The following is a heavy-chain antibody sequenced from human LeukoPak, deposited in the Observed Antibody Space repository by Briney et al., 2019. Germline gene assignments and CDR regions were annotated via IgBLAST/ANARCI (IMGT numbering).Heavy chain of an antibody. V-gene: IGHV1-18*01. Sequence: ASVKVSCKASGYTFTSYGISWVRQAPGQGLEWMGWISAYNGNTNYAQKLQGRVTMTTDTPTSTAYMELRSLRSDDTAVYYCARADSESIGAYYYGPIDYWGQGTLVTVSS. CDR2: ISAYNGNT. CDR3: ARADSESIGAYYYGPIDY. D-gene: IGHD3-10*01. J-gene: IGHJ4*02. CDR1: GYTFTSYG.